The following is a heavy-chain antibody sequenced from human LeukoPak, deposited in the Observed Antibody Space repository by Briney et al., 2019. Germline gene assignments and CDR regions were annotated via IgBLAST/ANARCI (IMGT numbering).Heavy chain of an antibody. Sequence: SETLSLTCTVSGGSISSGGYYWSWIRQHPGKGLEWIGYIYYSGSTYYNPSLKSRVTISVDTSKNQFSLKLSSVTAADTAVYYCAGDVVVPAGRTYYYYGMDVWGQGTTVTVSS. CDR1: GGSISSGGYY. J-gene: IGHJ6*02. V-gene: IGHV4-31*03. CDR3: AGDVVVPAGRTYYYYGMDV. CDR2: IYYSGST. D-gene: IGHD2-2*01.